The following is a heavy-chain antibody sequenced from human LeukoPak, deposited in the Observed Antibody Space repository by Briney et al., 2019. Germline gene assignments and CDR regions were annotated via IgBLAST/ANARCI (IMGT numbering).Heavy chain of an antibody. J-gene: IGHJ3*02. CDR2: IKQDGSEK. Sequence: GGSLRLSCAASGFTFSSYWMSWVRQAPGKGLEWVANIKQDGSEKYYVDSVKGRFTISRDNVKNSLYLQMNSLRAEDTAVYYWARDPVGYGGYFSHAFDILGQGAMGTVSS. D-gene: IGHD4-17*01. CDR3: ARDPVGYGGYFSHAFDI. V-gene: IGHV3-7*03. CDR1: GFTFSSYW.